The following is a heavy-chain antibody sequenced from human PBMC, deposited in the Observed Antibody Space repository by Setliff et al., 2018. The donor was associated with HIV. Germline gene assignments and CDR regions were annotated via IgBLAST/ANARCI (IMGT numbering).Heavy chain of an antibody. Sequence: ASVKVSCKASGYTFTANYMHWVRQAPGQGLEWMGWINPKNGVTNYARKFQGRVTMTGDTSISAVYMDLSRLRSDDTAVYYCARAWGGSGYYAFDHWGQGTQVTVSS. CDR3: ARAWGGSGYYAFDH. V-gene: IGHV1-2*02. J-gene: IGHJ4*02. CDR2: INPKNGVT. CDR1: GYTFTANY. D-gene: IGHD5-12*01.